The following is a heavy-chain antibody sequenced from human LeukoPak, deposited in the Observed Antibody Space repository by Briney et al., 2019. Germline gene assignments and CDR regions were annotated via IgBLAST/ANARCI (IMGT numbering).Heavy chain of an antibody. CDR3: ATLYYYGSGSYSYAFDI. D-gene: IGHD3-10*01. J-gene: IGHJ3*02. V-gene: IGHV1-24*01. CDR1: GYTLTELS. CDR2: FDPEDGET. Sequence: ASAKVSCKVSGYTLTELSMHWVRQAPGKGLEWMGGFDPEDGETIYAQKFQGRVTMTEDTSTDTAYMELSSLRSEDTAVYYCATLYYYGSGSYSYAFDIWGQGTMVTVSS.